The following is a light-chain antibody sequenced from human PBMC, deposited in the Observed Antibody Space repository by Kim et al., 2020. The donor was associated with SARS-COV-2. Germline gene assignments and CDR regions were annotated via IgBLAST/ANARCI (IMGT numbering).Light chain of an antibody. V-gene: IGKV3-20*01. CDR3: QQYDSSVYS. Sequence: LSPGEGAPPSCRASPSISSNYLAWYQQKSGQAPRLLIFGASHRATGIPDRFSGGGSGAYFTLTISRLEPEDFAVYYCQQYDSSVYSFGQGTKLEI. J-gene: IGKJ2*03. CDR1: PSISSNY. CDR2: GAS.